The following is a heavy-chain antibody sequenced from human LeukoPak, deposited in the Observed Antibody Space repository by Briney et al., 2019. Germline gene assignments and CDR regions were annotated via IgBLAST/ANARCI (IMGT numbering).Heavy chain of an antibody. D-gene: IGHD2-2*01. CDR2: IIPIFSTA. CDR1: GGTFSSYA. V-gene: IGHV1-69*01. CDR3: ARGVVVVVPAADAGSYYYYMDV. Sequence: SVKVSCKASGGTFSSYAISWVRQAPGQGLEWMGGIIPIFSTANYAQKFQGRVTITADESTSTAYMELSSLRSEDTAVYYCARGVVVVVPAADAGSYYYYMDVWGKGTTVTVSS. J-gene: IGHJ6*03.